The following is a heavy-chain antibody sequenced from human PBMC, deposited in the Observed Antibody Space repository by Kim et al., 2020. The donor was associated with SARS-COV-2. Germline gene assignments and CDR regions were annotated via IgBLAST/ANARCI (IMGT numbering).Heavy chain of an antibody. CDR3: ARGRITIFGVVTGAFDI. J-gene: IGHJ3*02. CDR1: GGSISSGGYY. V-gene: IGHV4-31*03. CDR2: IYYSGST. Sequence: SETLSLTCTVSGGSISSGGYYWSWIRQHPGKGLEWIVYIYYSGSTYYNPSLKSRVTISVDTSKNQFSLKLSSVTAADTAVYYCARGRITIFGVVTGAFDIWGQGTMVTVSS. D-gene: IGHD3-3*01.